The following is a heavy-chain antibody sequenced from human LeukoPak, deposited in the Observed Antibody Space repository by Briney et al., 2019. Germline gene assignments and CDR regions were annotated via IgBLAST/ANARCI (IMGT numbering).Heavy chain of an antibody. CDR3: ARVYCSSASCPRPPYYYYYYMDV. Sequence: GGSLRLSCTTSGFNFRAYWMGWVRQAPGKGLEWVANIHQHGSKENYVDSVKGRFTISRDNSKNTLYLQMNSLRAEDTAVYYCARVYCSSASCPRPPYYYYYYMDVWGKGTTVTVSS. CDR1: GFNFRAYW. V-gene: IGHV3-7*01. CDR2: IHQHGSKE. D-gene: IGHD2-2*01. J-gene: IGHJ6*03.